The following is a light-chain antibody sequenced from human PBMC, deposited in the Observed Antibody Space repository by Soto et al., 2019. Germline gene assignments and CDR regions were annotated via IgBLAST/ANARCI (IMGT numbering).Light chain of an antibody. CDR3: MIWHSSAWV. CDR1: SDINVGAYR. Sequence: QAVVTQPASLSASPGASASLTCTLRSDINVGAYRIYWYQQKPGSPPQYLLRYKSDSDKEQGSGVPRRFSGSKDASANAGILLISGLQSEDEADYYCMIWHSSAWVFGGGTKLTVL. CDR2: YKSDSDK. J-gene: IGLJ3*02. V-gene: IGLV5-45*01.